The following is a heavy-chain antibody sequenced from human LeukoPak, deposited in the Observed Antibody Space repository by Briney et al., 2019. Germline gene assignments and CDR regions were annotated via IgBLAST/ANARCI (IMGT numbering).Heavy chain of an antibody. J-gene: IGHJ5*02. CDR2: ISSGSSYT. V-gene: IGHV3-11*03. CDR3: ARSSGRYGWLDP. D-gene: IGHD1-26*01. Sequence: GGSLRLSCAASGFTFSSYAMSWVRQTPGKGLEWVSDISSGSSYTNYVDSVKGRFTISRDNAKNTLSLQMNSLRAEDTAVYYCARSSGRYGWLDPWGLGSVVTVSS. CDR1: GFTFSSYA.